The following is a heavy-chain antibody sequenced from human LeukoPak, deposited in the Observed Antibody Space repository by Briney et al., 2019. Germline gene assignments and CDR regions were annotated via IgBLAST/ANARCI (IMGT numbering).Heavy chain of an antibody. Sequence: GGSLRLSCAASGFSVSNNDMSWVRQAPGKGLEWVSVIYSGGGTYYADSVKGRFTISRDNSKNTLYLQMNSLRAEDTAVYYCAKSRLSRYFDWLLYTDAFDIWGQGTMVTVSS. V-gene: IGHV3-53*01. D-gene: IGHD3-9*01. CDR3: AKSRLSRYFDWLLYTDAFDI. J-gene: IGHJ3*02. CDR1: GFSVSNND. CDR2: IYSGGGT.